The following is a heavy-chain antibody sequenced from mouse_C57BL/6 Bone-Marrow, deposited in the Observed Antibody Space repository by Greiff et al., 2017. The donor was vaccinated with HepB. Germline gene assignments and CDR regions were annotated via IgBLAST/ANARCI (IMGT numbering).Heavy chain of an antibody. CDR1: GFTFSDYY. CDR2: ISNGGGST. Sequence: EVQGVESGGGLVQPGGSLKLSCAASGFTFSDYYMYWVRQTPEKRLEWVAYISNGGGSTYYPDTVKGRFTISRDNAKNTLYLQMSRLKSEDTAMYYCARHFGYWAMDYWGQGTSVTVSS. V-gene: IGHV5-12*01. CDR3: ARHFGYWAMDY. J-gene: IGHJ4*01.